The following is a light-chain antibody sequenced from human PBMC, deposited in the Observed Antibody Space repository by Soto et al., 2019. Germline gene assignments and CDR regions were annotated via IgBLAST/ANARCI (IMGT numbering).Light chain of an antibody. CDR1: QSISSW. Sequence: DIQMTHSTSTLSASVGDRVTITCRASQSISSWLAWYQQKPGKAPSLLIYTSSNLQTGVPSRFSGSGSGTHFTLTINSLQPEDFATYYCQQSYNTPRTFGQGTKVDIK. CDR2: TSS. CDR3: QQSYNTPRT. J-gene: IGKJ1*01. V-gene: IGKV1-39*01.